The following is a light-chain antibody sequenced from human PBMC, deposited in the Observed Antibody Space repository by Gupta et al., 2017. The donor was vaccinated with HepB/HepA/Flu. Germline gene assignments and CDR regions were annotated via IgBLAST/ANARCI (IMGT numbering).Light chain of an antibody. J-gene: IGKJ5*01. CDR2: DAS. V-gene: IGKV3-11*01. CDR3: QRRSESPPIT. CDR1: QSVSSY. Sequence: EIVLTQSPATLSLSPGERATLSCRASQSVSSYLAWYQQKPGQAPRLLIYDASNRATGIQARYSGCGYGTVLTLTMSSRKLKEFAVYLTQRRSESPPITFGQGTRLEIK.